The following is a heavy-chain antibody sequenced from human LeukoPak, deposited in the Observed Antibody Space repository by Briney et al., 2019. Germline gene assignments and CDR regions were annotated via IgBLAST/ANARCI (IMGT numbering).Heavy chain of an antibody. CDR3: ARGRITMVRGVADY. D-gene: IGHD3-10*01. J-gene: IGHJ4*02. CDR1: GSTFSSYA. CDR2: ISGSGGST. Sequence: GGSLRLSCAASGSTFSSYAMSWVRQAPGKGLEWVSAISGSGGSTYYADSVKGRFTISRDNSKNTLYLQMNSLRAEDTAVYYCARGRITMVRGVADYWGQGTLVTVSS. V-gene: IGHV3-23*01.